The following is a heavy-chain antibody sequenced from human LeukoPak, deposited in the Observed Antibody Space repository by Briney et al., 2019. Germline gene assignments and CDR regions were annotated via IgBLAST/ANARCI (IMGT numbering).Heavy chain of an antibody. CDR3: ARDLASPYPNEDIVVVPAASGPLDY. CDR1: GFTLSSYA. D-gene: IGHD2-2*01. V-gene: IGHV3-30-3*01. J-gene: IGHJ4*02. CDR2: ISYDGSKK. Sequence: PGGSLRLPCAASGFTLSSYAMHWVRQAPGKGLEWVAVISYDGSKKYYADSVKGRFTISRDNSKYILYLQMNSLRAEDTAVYYCARDLASPYPNEDIVVVPAASGPLDYWGQGILVTVSS.